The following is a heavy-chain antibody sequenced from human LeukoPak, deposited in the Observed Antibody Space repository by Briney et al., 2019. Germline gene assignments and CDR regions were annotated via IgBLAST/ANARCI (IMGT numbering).Heavy chain of an antibody. CDR3: ASPMAWAHNRRDSDY. CDR1: GGSISSYY. D-gene: IGHD5-24*01. Sequence: SETLSLTCTVSGGSISSYYWSWIRQPPGKGLEWIGYIYYSGSAYYNPSLKSRVSISVDTSKNQFSLKLRSVTAADTAVYYCASPMAWAHNRRDSDYWGLGTLVTVSS. J-gene: IGHJ4*02. CDR2: IYYSGSA. V-gene: IGHV4-59*12.